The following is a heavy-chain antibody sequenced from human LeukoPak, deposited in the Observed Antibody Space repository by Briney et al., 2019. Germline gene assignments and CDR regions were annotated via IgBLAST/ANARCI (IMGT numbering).Heavy chain of an antibody. V-gene: IGHV4-34*01. J-gene: IGHJ3*02. CDR3: ATIQRDHAFDI. CDR2: INQSGGA. Sequence: ASETLSLTCAVYGGSFSGYYWSWIRQPPGKRLEWIGEINQSGGANYNPSLGSRVPILVDTSKNQFSLKLSSMTAADTAVYFCATIQRDHAFDIWGQGTMVTVSS. CDR1: GGSFSGYY. D-gene: IGHD6-25*01.